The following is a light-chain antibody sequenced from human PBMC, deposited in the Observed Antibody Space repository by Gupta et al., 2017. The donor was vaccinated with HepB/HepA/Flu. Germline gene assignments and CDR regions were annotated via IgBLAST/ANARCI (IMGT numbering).Light chain of an antibody. J-gene: IGKJ3*01. CDR2: NTS. CDR3: QQTYSLVS. CDR1: QSITCC. Sequence: DIQLTQSPSSLSVSVGDRVTITCRSSQSITCCFNWYQQKPGKAPKLLIYNTSYLHNGAPSRFSGGGFGTDFTLTISSLQPEDVATYYCQQTYSLVSFGPGTKVDL. V-gene: IGKV1-39*01.